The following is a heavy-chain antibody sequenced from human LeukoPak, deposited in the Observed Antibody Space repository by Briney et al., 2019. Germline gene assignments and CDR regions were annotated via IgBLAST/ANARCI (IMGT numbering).Heavy chain of an antibody. CDR2: IYPGDSST. J-gene: IGHJ2*01. D-gene: IGHD4-17*01. Sequence: GESLKISCKGSGYTFTNYWIGWVRQMPGKGLEWMGIIYPGDSSTKYSPSFQGQVTISADKSIRTAYLQWSSLKASDTAIYYCARPSTTVDWYFDLWGRGTLVTVSS. CDR3: ARPSTTVDWYFDL. V-gene: IGHV5-51*01. CDR1: GYTFTNYW.